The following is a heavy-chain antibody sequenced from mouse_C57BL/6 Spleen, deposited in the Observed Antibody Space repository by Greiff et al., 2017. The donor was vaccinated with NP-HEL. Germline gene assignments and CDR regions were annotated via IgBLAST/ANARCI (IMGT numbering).Heavy chain of an antibody. J-gene: IGHJ3*01. V-gene: IGHV14-1*01. CDR3: TAPLYDYDVWFAD. Sequence: EVQLQQSGAELVRPGASVKLSCTASGFNIKDYYMHWVKQRPEQGLEWIGRIDPEDGDTEYAPKFQGKATMTADTSSNTAYLQLSSLTSEDTAVYYCTAPLYDYDVWFADWGQGTLVTVSA. D-gene: IGHD2-4*01. CDR1: GFNIKDYY. CDR2: IDPEDGDT.